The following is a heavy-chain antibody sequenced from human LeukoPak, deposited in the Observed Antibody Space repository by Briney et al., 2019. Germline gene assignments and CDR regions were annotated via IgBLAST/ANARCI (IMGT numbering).Heavy chain of an antibody. V-gene: IGHV3-21*01. J-gene: IGHJ6*04. Sequence: GGSLRLSCAASGFTFSSYSMNWARQAPGKGLEWVSSISSSSSYIYYADSVKGRFTISRDNAKNSLYLQMNSLRAEDTAVYYCARDRSLGYCSGGSCNKAYYYYYGMDVWGKGTTVTVSS. D-gene: IGHD2-15*01. CDR3: ARDRSLGYCSGGSCNKAYYYYYGMDV. CDR2: ISSSSSYI. CDR1: GFTFSSYS.